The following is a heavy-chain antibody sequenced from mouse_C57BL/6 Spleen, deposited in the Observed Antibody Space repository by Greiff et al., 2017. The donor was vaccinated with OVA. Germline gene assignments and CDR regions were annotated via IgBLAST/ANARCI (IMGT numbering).Heavy chain of an antibody. CDR2: IDPSDSET. CDR3: ARSGTTRWYFDV. V-gene: IGHV1-52*01. J-gene: IGHJ1*03. CDR1: GYTFTSYW. Sequence: QVLLQQPGAELVRPGSSVKLSCKASGYTFTSYWMYWVKQRPIQGLEWIGNIDPSDSETHYNQKFKDKATLTVDKSSSTAYMQLSSLTSEDSAVYYCARSGTTRWYFDVWGTGTTVTVSS. D-gene: IGHD1-1*01.